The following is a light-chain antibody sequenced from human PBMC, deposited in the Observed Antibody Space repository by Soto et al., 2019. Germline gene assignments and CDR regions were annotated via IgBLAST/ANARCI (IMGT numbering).Light chain of an antibody. CDR3: HQYGSAPRT. V-gene: IGKV3-20*01. J-gene: IGKJ1*01. CDR2: GAS. CDR1: QSVSSSY. Sequence: EIVLTQSPATLSVSPRERATLSCRASQSVSSSYLAWYQQKPGQAPRLLIYGASSRATGIPDRFSGSGSGTDFTLTISRLEPEDFAVYYCHQYGSAPRTFGQGTKVDIK.